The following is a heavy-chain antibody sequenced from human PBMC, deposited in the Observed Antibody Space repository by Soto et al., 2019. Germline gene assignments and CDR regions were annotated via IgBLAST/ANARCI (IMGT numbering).Heavy chain of an antibody. CDR3: ASASSWYYFYYGVDV. Sequence: QVQLVQSGAEVKKPGASVKVSCKASGYTFTSYDINWVRQATGQGLEWMGWMNPNSGNTGYAQKLQGRVHTTRNTSLRTAYMELSSLRSEDTAVYYCASASSWYYFYYGVDVWGQGTRVTVSS. CDR1: GYTFTSYD. J-gene: IGHJ6*02. V-gene: IGHV1-8*01. CDR2: MNPNSGNT.